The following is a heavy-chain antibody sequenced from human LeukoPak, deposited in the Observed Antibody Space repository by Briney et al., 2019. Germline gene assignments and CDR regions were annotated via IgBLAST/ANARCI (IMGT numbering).Heavy chain of an antibody. CDR1: GGSFISSY. V-gene: IGHV4-59*01. J-gene: IGHJ6*03. D-gene: IGHD3-3*01. Sequence: PSETLSLTCTVSGGSFISSYWSWIRQPPGKGLEWIGYIYHDGSTKNNPALKSRVTITVDTSKSQFSLKLSSVTAADTAVYYCAREAPLWSGSNYYYYMDVWGKGTTVTVSS. CDR2: IYHDGST. CDR3: AREAPLWSGSNYYYYMDV.